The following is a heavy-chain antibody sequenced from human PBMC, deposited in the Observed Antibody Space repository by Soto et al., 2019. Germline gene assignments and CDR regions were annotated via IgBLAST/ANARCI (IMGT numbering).Heavy chain of an antibody. J-gene: IGHJ4*02. CDR2: IYHSGST. CDR3: ASCPGMVPSMIEVWARPFDY. Sequence: SETLSLTCAVSGGSISSSSWWSWVRQPPGKGLEWIGEIYHSGSTNYNPSLKSRVTISVDKSKNQFSLKLSLRSEDTAVYYCASCPGMVPSMIEVWARPFDYWGQGTLVTVSS. V-gene: IGHV4-4*02. CDR1: GGSISSSSW. D-gene: IGHD3-22*01.